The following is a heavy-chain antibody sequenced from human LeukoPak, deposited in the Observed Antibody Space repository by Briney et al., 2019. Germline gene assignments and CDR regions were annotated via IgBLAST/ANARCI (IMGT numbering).Heavy chain of an antibody. CDR2: ISGSGGST. J-gene: IGHJ4*02. CDR1: GFTFSSYA. V-gene: IGHV3-23*01. D-gene: IGHD3-10*01. Sequence: GGSLRPSCAAPGFTFSSYAMSWVRQAPGKGLEWVSAISGSGGSTYYADSVKGRFTISRDNSKSTLYLQMNSLRAEDTAVYYCAPMFRGLGYWGQGTLVTVSS. CDR3: APMFRGLGY.